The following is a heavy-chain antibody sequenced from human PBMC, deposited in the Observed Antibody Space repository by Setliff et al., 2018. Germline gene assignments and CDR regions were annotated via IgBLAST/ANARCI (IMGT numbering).Heavy chain of an antibody. Sequence: LSLTCAASTFTFSNYAMNWVRQAPGKGLEWVSTISGSSESTYYADSVKGRFTISRDNAKNSLYLQMNSLRAEDTAVYFCARDLWHNWNDGGIYYFDYWGQGTLVTVSS. CDR3: ARDLWHNWNDGGIYYFDY. J-gene: IGHJ4*02. CDR2: ISGSSEST. CDR1: TFTFSNYA. V-gene: IGHV3-21*01. D-gene: IGHD1-20*01.